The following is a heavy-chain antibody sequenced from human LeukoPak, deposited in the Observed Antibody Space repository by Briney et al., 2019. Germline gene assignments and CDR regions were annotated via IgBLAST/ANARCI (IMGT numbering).Heavy chain of an antibody. CDR2: INHRGST. J-gene: IGHJ4*02. CDR3: ARGSHYYDSSGYYFDY. CDR1: GGSFSCYY. V-gene: IGHV4-34*01. Sequence: SETLSLTCAVYGGSFSCYYCSWIRQPPGKGLEWIGEINHRGSTNYNPSLKSRVTISVDTSKNQFSLKLSSVTAADTAVYYCARGSHYYDSSGYYFDYWGQGTLVTVSS. D-gene: IGHD3-22*01.